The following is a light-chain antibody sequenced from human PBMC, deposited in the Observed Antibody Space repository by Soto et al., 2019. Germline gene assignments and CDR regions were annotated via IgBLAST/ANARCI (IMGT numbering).Light chain of an antibody. CDR1: SSDVGGYNY. J-gene: IGLJ1*01. Sequence: QSALAQPPSVSGSPGQSLTISRTGTSSDVGGYNYVSWYQQHPGKAPKVIIFDVSKRPSGVPDRFSGSKSGSTASLTISGLQPDDEADYYCCSYAGGFYVVGTGTKVTVL. CDR3: CSYAGGFYV. CDR2: DVS. V-gene: IGLV2-11*01.